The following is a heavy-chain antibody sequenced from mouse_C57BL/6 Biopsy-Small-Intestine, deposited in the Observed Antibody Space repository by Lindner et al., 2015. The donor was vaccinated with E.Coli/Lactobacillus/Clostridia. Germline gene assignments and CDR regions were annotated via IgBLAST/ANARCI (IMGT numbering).Heavy chain of an antibody. J-gene: IGHJ1*01. Sequence: SVKVSCKASGYIFTSYGISWVRQAPGQGLEWMGWISGYNGNTDYAQMFQDRVTMTTDTSTSTAYMELRSLRSDDTAVYYCARHYYGSGRVYGMAVRGQGTTVTVSS. CDR3: ARHYYGSGRVYGMAV. V-gene: IGHV1-4*02. D-gene: IGHD1-1*02. CDR1: GYIFTSYG. CDR2: ISGYNGNT.